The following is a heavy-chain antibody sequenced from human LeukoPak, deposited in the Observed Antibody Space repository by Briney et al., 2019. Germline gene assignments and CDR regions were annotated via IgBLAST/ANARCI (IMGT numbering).Heavy chain of an antibody. Sequence: PSETLSLICTVSGGSISSYYWSWIRQPPGKGLEWIGYIYYSGSTNYNPSLKSRVTISVDTSKNQFSLKLSSVTAADTAVYYCARVAWNHGYYYYYYMDVWGKGTTVTVSS. D-gene: IGHD1-14*01. CDR3: ARVAWNHGYYYYYYMDV. CDR2: IYYSGST. V-gene: IGHV4-59*01. J-gene: IGHJ6*03. CDR1: GGSISSYY.